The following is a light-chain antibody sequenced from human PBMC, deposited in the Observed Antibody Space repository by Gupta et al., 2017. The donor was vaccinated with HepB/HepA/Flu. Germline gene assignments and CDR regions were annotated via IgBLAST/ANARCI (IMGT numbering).Light chain of an antibody. V-gene: IGKV3-11*01. J-gene: IGKJ2*04. CDR3: QQRSNWPPSS. CDR2: DAS. CDR1: QSVSSY. Sequence: EIVLTQSPATLSLSPGERATLSCRASQSVSSYLAWYQQKPGQAPRLLIYDASNRATGIPARFSGSGFGKDVTLTISSREPEDFAVYYCQQRSNWPPSSFGQGTKLEIK.